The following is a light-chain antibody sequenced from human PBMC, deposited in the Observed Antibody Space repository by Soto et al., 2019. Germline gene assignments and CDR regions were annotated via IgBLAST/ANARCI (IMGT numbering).Light chain of an antibody. CDR2: KAS. Sequence: DNPMSESPATVSASVGDRVTIAYRASQSISSCLAWYQQKPGKAPKLLIYKASTLKSGVPSRFSGSGSGTEFTLTISSLQPDDFATYYCQHYNSYSEAFGRGTKVDIK. V-gene: IGKV1-5*03. CDR1: QSISSC. J-gene: IGKJ1*01. CDR3: QHYNSYSEA.